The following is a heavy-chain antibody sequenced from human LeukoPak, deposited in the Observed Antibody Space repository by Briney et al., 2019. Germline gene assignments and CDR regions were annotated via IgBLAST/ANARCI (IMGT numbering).Heavy chain of an antibody. CDR1: GFTFSSYD. Sequence: GGSLRLSCAASGFTFSSYDMHWVRQATGKGLEWVSAIGTAGDTYYPGSVKGRFTISRDNSKNTLYLQMNSLRAEDTAVYYCAKVYYGSGSYAFDIWGQGTMVTVSS. V-gene: IGHV3-13*01. D-gene: IGHD3-10*01. CDR3: AKVYYGSGSYAFDI. J-gene: IGHJ3*02. CDR2: IGTAGDT.